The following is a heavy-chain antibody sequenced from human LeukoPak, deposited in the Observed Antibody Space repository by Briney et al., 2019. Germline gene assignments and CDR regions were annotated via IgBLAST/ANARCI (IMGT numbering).Heavy chain of an antibody. CDR2: IYHSGST. V-gene: IGHV4-38-2*02. J-gene: IGHJ5*02. D-gene: IGHD6-13*01. CDR1: GDSISTYY. Sequence: SETLSLTCTVSGDSISTYYWSWIRQPPGKGLEWIGSIYHSGSTYYNPSLKSRVTISVDTSKNQFSLKLSSVTAADTAVYYCARDREEQYSSSGDRWFDPWGQGTLVTVSS. CDR3: ARDREEQYSSSGDRWFDP.